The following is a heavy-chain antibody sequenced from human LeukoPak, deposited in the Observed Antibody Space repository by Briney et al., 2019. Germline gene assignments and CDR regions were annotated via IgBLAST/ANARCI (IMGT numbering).Heavy chain of an antibody. D-gene: IGHD1/OR15-1a*01. V-gene: IGHV3-74*01. J-gene: IGHJ4*02. CDR2: ISNNETST. CDR3: ATLRATGTIDC. Sequence: PGGSLRLSCAASGYTFSNHWMRWVRHVPEEGLVWVSRISNNETSTTYADSVKGRFNISRDNAKNTLYLQMNSLRAEDTAVYYCATLRATGTIDCWGQGTLVTVSS. CDR1: GYTFSNHW.